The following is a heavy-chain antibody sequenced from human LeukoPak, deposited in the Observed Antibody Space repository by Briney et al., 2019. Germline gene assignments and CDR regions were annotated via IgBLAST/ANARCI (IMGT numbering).Heavy chain of an antibody. CDR3: ARISSSYIDAFDI. CDR2: INSDGSST. D-gene: IGHD6-6*01. CDR1: GFTFSSYW. Sequence: AGGSLRLSCAASGFTFSSYWMHWVRQAPGKGLVWVSRINSDGSSTSYAESVKGRFTISRDNAKNTLYLQMNSLRAEDTAVYYCARISSSYIDAFDIWGQGTMVTVSS. V-gene: IGHV3-74*01. J-gene: IGHJ3*02.